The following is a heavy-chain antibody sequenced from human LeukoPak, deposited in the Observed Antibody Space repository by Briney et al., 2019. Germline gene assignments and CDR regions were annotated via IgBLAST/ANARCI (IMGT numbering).Heavy chain of an antibody. CDR1: GGSISSYY. Sequence: SETLSLTCTVSGGSISSYYWSWIRQPAGKGLEWIGRIYTSGSTNYNPSLKSRVTMSVDTSKTQFSLKLSSVTAADTAVYYCAREDTSAWYCSSTSCYADYYYMDVWGKGATVTVSS. D-gene: IGHD2-2*01. CDR3: AREDTSAWYCSSTSCYADYYYMDV. V-gene: IGHV4-4*07. CDR2: IYTSGST. J-gene: IGHJ6*03.